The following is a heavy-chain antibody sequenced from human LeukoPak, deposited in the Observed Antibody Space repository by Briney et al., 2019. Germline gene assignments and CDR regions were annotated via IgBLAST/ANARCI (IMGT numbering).Heavy chain of an antibody. Sequence: GGSLRLSCVASEFTLSSSYMSWVRQAPGKGLEWVSTISSDGSTYYADSVKGRFTISRDNSKNTLYLQMNSLRAEDTAVYYCARDSRYSSSWDYWYFDLWGRGTLVTVSS. J-gene: IGHJ2*01. CDR1: EFTLSSSY. CDR3: ARDSRYSSSWDYWYFDL. D-gene: IGHD6-13*01. CDR2: ISSDGST. V-gene: IGHV3-66*01.